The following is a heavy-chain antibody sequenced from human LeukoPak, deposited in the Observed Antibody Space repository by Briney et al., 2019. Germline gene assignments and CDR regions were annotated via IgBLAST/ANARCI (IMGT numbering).Heavy chain of an antibody. V-gene: IGHV5-51*01. J-gene: IGHJ5*02. CDR1: GYSFTSYW. CDR2: IYPGDSDT. Sequence: GESLKISCKGSGYSFTSYWIGWVRQMPGKGLEWMGIIYPGDSDTRYSPSFQGQVTISADKSISTAYLPWSSLKASDTAMYYCARAIITMVRGVITENWFDPWGQGTLVTVSS. CDR3: ARAIITMVRGVITENWFDP. D-gene: IGHD3-10*01.